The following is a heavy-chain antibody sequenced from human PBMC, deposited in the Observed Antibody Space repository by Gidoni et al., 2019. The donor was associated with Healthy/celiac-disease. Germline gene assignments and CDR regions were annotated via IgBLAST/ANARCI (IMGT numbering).Heavy chain of an antibody. CDR2: IDPSDSYT. D-gene: IGHD3-3*01. CDR3: ATGRYYDFWSGYSSHDAFDI. CDR1: GYSFTSYW. V-gene: IGHV5-10-1*01. J-gene: IGHJ3*02. Sequence: EVQLVQSGAEVKKPGESRRISCKGSGYSFTSYWISWVRQMPGKGLEWMGRIDPSDSYTNYSPSFQGHVTISADKSISTAYLQWSSLKASDTAMYYCATGRYYDFWSGYSSHDAFDIWGQGTMVTVSS.